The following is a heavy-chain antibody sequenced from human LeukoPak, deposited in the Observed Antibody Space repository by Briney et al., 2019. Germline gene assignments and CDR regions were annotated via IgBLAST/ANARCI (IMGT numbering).Heavy chain of an antibody. CDR3: ARAVGYCSSTSCYVLDY. Sequence: ASVKVSCKASGYTFTSYYMHWVRQAPGQGLERMGIINPSGGSTSYAQKFQGRVTMTRDTSTSTVYMELSSLRSEDTAVYYCARAVGYCSSTSCYVLDYWGQGTLVTVSS. CDR2: INPSGGST. J-gene: IGHJ4*02. CDR1: GYTFTSYY. V-gene: IGHV1-46*01. D-gene: IGHD2-2*03.